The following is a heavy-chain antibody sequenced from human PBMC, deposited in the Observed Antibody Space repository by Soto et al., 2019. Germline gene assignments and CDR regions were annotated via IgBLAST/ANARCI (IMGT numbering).Heavy chain of an antibody. CDR1: GYTFTGYY. Sequence: QVQLVQSGAEVKKPGASVKVSCKASGYTFTGYYMHWVRQAPGQGLEWMGWINPNSGGTNYAQKFQGRVTRTRDTPISTPYRGLSRWSSDDRAVYYWAGGYSSSGSAGSEYSQHGGQGTLVPVSS. D-gene: IGHD6-13*01. J-gene: IGHJ1*01. CDR3: AGGYSSSGSAGSEYSQH. CDR2: INPNSGGT. V-gene: IGHV1-2*02.